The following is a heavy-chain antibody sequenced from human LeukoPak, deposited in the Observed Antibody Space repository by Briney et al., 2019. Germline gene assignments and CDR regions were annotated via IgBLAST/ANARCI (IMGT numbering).Heavy chain of an antibody. J-gene: IGHJ4*02. Sequence: GASVKVSCKASGYTFTSYALNWVRQAPGQGLEWMGWINTNTGNPTYAQGFTGRFVFSLDTSVSTAYLQITSLKAEDTAVYYCARDGAAAGREYDYWGQGTLVTVSS. D-gene: IGHD6-13*01. CDR3: ARDGAAAGREYDY. CDR2: INTNTGNP. V-gene: IGHV7-4-1*02. CDR1: GYTFTSYA.